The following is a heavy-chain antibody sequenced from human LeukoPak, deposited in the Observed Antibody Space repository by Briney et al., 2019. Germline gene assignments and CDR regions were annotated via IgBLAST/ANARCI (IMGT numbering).Heavy chain of an antibody. V-gene: IGHV3-23*01. CDR2: ISSSGGST. D-gene: IGHD2-21*02. Sequence: GGSLRLSCAASGFTFSSYAMSWVRQAPGKGLEWVSGISSSGGSTYYADSVKGRFTISRDNSKNTLYLQMNSLRAEDMAVYYCAKGRGLVVVTAMDYWGQGALVTVSS. J-gene: IGHJ4*02. CDR1: GFTFSSYA. CDR3: AKGRGLVVVTAMDY.